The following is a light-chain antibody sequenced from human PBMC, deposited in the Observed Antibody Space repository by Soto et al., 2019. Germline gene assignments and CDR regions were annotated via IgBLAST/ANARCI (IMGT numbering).Light chain of an antibody. J-gene: IGKJ1*01. CDR3: QQYGDLPWT. CDR2: GAS. CDR1: QSGYSSY. V-gene: IGKV3-20*01. Sequence: EIVLTQSPGTLSLSPGERATLSCRASQSGYSSYLAWYQQRSGQAPRLLIFGASSRATGIPDRVSGSGSGTDFTLTISRLEPEDSAVYYCQQYGDLPWTFGQGTKVDIK.